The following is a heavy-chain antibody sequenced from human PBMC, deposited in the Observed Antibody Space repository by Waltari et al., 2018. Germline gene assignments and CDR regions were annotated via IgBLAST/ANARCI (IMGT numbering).Heavy chain of an antibody. Sequence: QVQLQQWGAGLLKPSETLSLTCAVHGGSFSGYYWSWIRQPPGKGLEWIGEINHSGSTNYNPSLKSRVTISVDTSKNQFSLKLSSVTAADTAVYYCAGSRDFDYWGQGTLVTVSS. J-gene: IGHJ4*02. V-gene: IGHV4-34*01. CDR3: AGSRDFDY. CDR1: GGSFSGYY. CDR2: INHSGST.